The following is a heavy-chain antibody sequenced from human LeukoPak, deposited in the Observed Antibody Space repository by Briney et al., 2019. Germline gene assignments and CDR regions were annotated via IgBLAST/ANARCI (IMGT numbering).Heavy chain of an antibody. J-gene: IGHJ4*02. D-gene: IGHD6-19*01. CDR1: GFTFSSYA. CDR2: IWYDGSIK. V-gene: IGHV3-33*08. CDR3: ASAAGPFDN. Sequence: GGSLRLSCAASGFTFSSYAMSWVRQAPGKGLEWVAVIWYDGSIKYYADSVKGRFTISRDNSKNTLYLQMNSLRAEDTALYYCASAAGPFDNWGQGTLVTVSS.